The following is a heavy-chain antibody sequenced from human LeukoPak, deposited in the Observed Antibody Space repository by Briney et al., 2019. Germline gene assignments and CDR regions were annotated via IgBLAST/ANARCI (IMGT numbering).Heavy chain of an antibody. CDR3: VMAYYDSSGYYPQARLDY. CDR1: GYTFTSYD. J-gene: IGHJ4*02. D-gene: IGHD3-22*01. V-gene: IGHV1-8*01. CDR2: TNPNSGNT. Sequence: GASVKVSCKASGYTFTSYDINWVRQATGQGLEWMGWTNPNSGNTGYAQKFQGRVTMTRNTSISTAYMELSSLRSEDTAVYYCVMAYYDSSGYYPQARLDYWGQGTLVTVSS.